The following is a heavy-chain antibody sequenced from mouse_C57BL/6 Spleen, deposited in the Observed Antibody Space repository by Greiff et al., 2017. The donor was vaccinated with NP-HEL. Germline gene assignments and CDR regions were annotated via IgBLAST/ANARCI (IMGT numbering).Heavy chain of an antibody. J-gene: IGHJ2*01. Sequence: QVQLQQPGAELVKPGASVKLSCKASGYTFTSYWMHWVKQRPGQGLEWIGMIHPNSGSTNYNEKFKSKATLTVDKSSSTAYMQLSSLTSEDSAVYYCARNWATVVATGVYWGQGTTLTVSS. CDR2: IHPNSGST. D-gene: IGHD1-1*01. CDR3: ARNWATVVATGVY. CDR1: GYTFTSYW. V-gene: IGHV1-64*01.